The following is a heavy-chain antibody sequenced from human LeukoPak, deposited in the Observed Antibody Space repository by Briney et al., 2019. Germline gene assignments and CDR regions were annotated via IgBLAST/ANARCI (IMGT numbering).Heavy chain of an antibody. D-gene: IGHD3-22*01. CDR3: ARGRYFYETSNYWGSDY. J-gene: IGHJ4*02. CDR2: ISAYNGHK. V-gene: IGHV1-18*01. Sequence: GASVKVSCKASGNTFTSYAINWVRQAPGKGLEWMGWISAYNGHKNYAQKVQGRVTMTTDTSTSTAYLELGSLRSDDTAVYYCARGRYFYETSNYWGSDYWGQGTLVTVSS. CDR1: GNTFTSYA.